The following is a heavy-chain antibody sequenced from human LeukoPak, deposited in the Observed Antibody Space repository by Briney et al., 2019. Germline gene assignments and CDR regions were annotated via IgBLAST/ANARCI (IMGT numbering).Heavy chain of an antibody. CDR1: GYSFTSYW. CDR2: IHPGDSDT. Sequence: GESLKISCKGSGYSFTSYWIGWVRQMPGKGLEWMGIIHPGDSDTRYCPSFQGQVTISADKSISTAYLQWSSLKASDTAMYYCAAPYDYVWGSYRYDAFDIWGQGTMVTVSS. V-gene: IGHV5-51*01. CDR3: AAPYDYVWGSYRYDAFDI. J-gene: IGHJ3*02. D-gene: IGHD3-16*02.